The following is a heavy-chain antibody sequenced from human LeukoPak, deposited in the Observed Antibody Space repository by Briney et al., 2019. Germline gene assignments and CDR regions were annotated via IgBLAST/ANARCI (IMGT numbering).Heavy chain of an antibody. CDR3: AKDSRITMIVVVITFDY. D-gene: IGHD3-22*01. CDR2: ISSGSNTI. J-gene: IGHJ4*02. Sequence: GGSLRLSCAASGFTFSGSFMNWVRQAPGKGLEWVSYISSGSNTIYYADSVKGRFTISRDNAKNSLYLQMNSLRAEDTAVYYCAKDSRITMIVVVITFDYWGQGTLVTVSS. V-gene: IGHV3-48*01. CDR1: GFTFSGSF.